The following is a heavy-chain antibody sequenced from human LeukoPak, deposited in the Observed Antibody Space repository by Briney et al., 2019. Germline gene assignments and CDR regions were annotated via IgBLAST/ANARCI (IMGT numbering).Heavy chain of an antibody. CDR1: GFTFSSYG. J-gene: IGHJ4*02. V-gene: IGHV3-21*01. D-gene: IGHD3-22*01. CDR2: ISSSSSYI. Sequence: GGSLRLSCAASGFTFSSYGMHWVRQAPGKGLEWVSSISSSSSYIYYADSVKGRFTISRDNAKNSLYLQMNSLRAEDTAVYYCARVGYYDSSGYYLPFDYWGQGTLVTVSS. CDR3: ARVGYYDSSGYYLPFDY.